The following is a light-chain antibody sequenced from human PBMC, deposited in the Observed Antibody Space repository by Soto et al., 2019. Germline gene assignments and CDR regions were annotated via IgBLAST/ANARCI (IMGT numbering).Light chain of an antibody. Sequence: EIVLTQSPATLSLSPGERATLSCRASQSVSSNLAWYQQKPCQAPRLLIYDASNRATGLPARFRGSGSGTDFTLTISRLEPGDFAVYYCQQRSNCMYPFGQGTKVEIK. CDR3: QQRSNCMYP. V-gene: IGKV3-11*01. CDR1: QSVSSN. J-gene: IGKJ2*01. CDR2: DAS.